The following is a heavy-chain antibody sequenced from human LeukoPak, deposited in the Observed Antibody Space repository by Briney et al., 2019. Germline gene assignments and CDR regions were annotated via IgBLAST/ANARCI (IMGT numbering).Heavy chain of an antibody. D-gene: IGHD3-10*01. J-gene: IGHJ6*03. CDR2: IYTSGST. CDR1: GGSISSSY. CDR3: ARAVGSGSFQTYYYYMDV. Sequence: SETLSLTCTVSGGSISSSYWSWIRQPPGKGLEWILRIYTSGSTNYNPSLKSRVTMSVDTSKNQFSLKLSSVTPADTAVYYCARAVGSGSFQTYYYYMDVWGKGTTVTISS. V-gene: IGHV4-4*07.